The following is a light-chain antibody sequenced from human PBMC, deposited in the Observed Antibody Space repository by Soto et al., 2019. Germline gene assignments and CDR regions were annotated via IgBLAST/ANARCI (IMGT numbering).Light chain of an antibody. CDR1: QNVDNW. Sequence: DIQMTQSPSTLPASVGDRVTITCRASQNVDNWLAWFQQKPGKAPKVLIHKASSLDSGVPSRFSGSGWGTEFTHTSTSLQPDDLGTYYCQHYCASSPGTFGQVTKVEI. CDR3: QHYCASSPGT. CDR2: KAS. V-gene: IGKV1-5*03. J-gene: IGKJ1*01.